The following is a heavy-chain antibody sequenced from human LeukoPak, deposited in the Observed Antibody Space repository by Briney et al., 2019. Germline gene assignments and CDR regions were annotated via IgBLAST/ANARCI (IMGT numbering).Heavy chain of an antibody. Sequence: PGGSLRLSCTASGFTSGFTFSTYAMSWARQAPGKGLEWVSTISASGGSTYYADSVKGRFTISRDNSKNTLYLQMDTLRADDTAVYYCAKRPGYSDYWGQGTLVTVSS. V-gene: IGHV3-23*01. CDR3: AKRPGYSDY. CDR2: ISASGGST. CDR1: GFTFSTYA. J-gene: IGHJ4*02.